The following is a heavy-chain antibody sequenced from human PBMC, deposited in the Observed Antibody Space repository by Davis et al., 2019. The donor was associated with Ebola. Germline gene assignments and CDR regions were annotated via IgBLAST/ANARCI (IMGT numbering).Heavy chain of an antibody. D-gene: IGHD3-9*01. CDR3: ARVGAYYDILTGYPLESYYFDY. CDR1: GYTFTSYG. J-gene: IGHJ4*02. V-gene: IGHV1-18*01. CDR2: ISAYNGNT. Sequence: ASVKVSCKVSGYTFTSYGISWVRQAPGQGLEWMGWISAYNGNTNYAQKLQGRVTMTTDTSTSTAYMELRSLRSDDTAVYYCARVGAYYDILTGYPLESYYFDYWGQGTLVTVSS.